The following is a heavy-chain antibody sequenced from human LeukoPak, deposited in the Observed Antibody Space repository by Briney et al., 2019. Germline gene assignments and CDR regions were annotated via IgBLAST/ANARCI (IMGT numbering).Heavy chain of an antibody. CDR2: ISYSGSI. CDR3: ARGIPSGSYKYYFDY. Sequence: SETLSPTCTVSGASISSHYWSWIRQPPGKGLEWIGYISYSGSINYNPSLRSRVTISVDTSKNQFSLKLSSVTAADTAVYYCARGIPSGSYKYYFDYWGQGTLVTVSS. J-gene: IGHJ4*02. V-gene: IGHV4-59*11. D-gene: IGHD1-26*01. CDR1: GASISSHY.